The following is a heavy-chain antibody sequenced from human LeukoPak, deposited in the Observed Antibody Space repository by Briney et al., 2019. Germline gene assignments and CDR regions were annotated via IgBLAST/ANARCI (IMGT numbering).Heavy chain of an antibody. CDR1: GGTFSSYA. CDR2: IIPILGIA. J-gene: IGHJ6*02. Sequence: SVKVSCKASGGTFSSYAIRWVRQAPGQGLEWMGRIIPILGIANYAQKFQGRVTITADKSTSTAYMELSSLRSEDTAVYYCASRLSTSSSWYYYYGMDVWGQGTTVTVSS. V-gene: IGHV1-69*04. D-gene: IGHD6-13*01. CDR3: ASRLSTSSSWYYYYGMDV.